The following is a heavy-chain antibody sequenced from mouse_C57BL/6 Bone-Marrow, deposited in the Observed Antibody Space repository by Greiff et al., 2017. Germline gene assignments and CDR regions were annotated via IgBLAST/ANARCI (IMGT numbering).Heavy chain of an antibody. CDR3: ARDPPRYYVFAY. CDR1: GFTFSSYA. CDR2: ISDGGSYT. J-gene: IGHJ3*01. D-gene: IGHD1-1*01. V-gene: IGHV5-4*01. Sequence: DVQLVESGGGLVKPGGSLKLSCAASGFTFSSYAMSWVRQTPEKRLEWVATISDGGSYTYYPDNVKGRFTISRDNAKNTLYMQMSHLKSEDTAMYYCARDPPRYYVFAYWGQGTLVTVSA.